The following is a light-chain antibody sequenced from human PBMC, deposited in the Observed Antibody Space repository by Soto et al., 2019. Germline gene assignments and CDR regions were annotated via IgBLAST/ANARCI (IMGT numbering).Light chain of an antibody. V-gene: IGKV2D-29*02. Sequence: DVVMTQTPLSLSVAPGQPASISCKSSQSLLHITGETFLFWYLQKPGQSPQLLMYEVSTRVSGVPDRFSGSGSGKDFTLEISRVETDDVGIYYCMQSTQLPPTFGQGTRLGIE. CDR2: EVS. J-gene: IGKJ5*01. CDR3: MQSTQLPPT. CDR1: QSLLHITGETF.